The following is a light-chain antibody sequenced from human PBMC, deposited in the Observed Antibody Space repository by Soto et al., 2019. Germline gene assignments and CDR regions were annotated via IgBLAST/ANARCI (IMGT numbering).Light chain of an antibody. CDR2: GAS. J-gene: IGKJ4*01. V-gene: IGKV3-15*01. CDR3: QQYISWPLT. Sequence: EKVMTQSPATLSVSPGERATLSCRASHGVSTKLAWYQHKPGQAPRLLIYGASTRATGIPARFSGSGSETEFTLTISSLQSEDCAVYFCQQYISWPLTFGGGTKMEIK. CDR1: HGVSTK.